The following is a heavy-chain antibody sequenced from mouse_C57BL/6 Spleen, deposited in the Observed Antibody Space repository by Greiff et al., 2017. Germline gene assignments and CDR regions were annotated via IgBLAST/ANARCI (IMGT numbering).Heavy chain of an antibody. CDR2: IYPGDGDT. V-gene: IGHV1-82*01. CDR1: GYAFSSSW. CDR3: ARSSYYAMDY. Sequence: VQRQQAGPELVKPGASVKISCKASGYAFSSSWMNWVKQRPGKGLEWIGRIYPGDGDTNYNGKFKGKATLTADKSSSTAYMQLSSLTSEDSAVYFCARSSYYAMDYWGQGTSVTVSS. J-gene: IGHJ4*01.